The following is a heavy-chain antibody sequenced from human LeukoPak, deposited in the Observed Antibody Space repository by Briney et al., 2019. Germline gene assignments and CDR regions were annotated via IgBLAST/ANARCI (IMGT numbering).Heavy chain of an antibody. CDR2: IYSGGIT. J-gene: IGHJ6*02. Sequence: GGSLRLSCAASGFTFSSNYMSWVRQAPGKGLEWVSVIYSGGITYYAGSVKGRFSISRDNAKNSLYLQMSNLRAEDTAVYFCARGGGLDVWGQGATVTVSS. CDR1: GFTFSSNY. D-gene: IGHD3-16*01. CDR3: ARGGGLDV. V-gene: IGHV3-53*01.